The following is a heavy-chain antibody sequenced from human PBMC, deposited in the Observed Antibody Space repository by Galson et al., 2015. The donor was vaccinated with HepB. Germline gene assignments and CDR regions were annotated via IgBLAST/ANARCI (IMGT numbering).Heavy chain of an antibody. J-gene: IGHJ6*04. CDR2: IGGSGTTT. CDR1: GFTFSNYG. CDR3: ARRTSLVRGIITKPDYYYGMDV. Sequence: SLRLSCAASGFTFSNYGIHWVRQAPGKGLEWVSSIGGSGTTTYYADSVKGRFTISRDNSKNTLYLQMNSLRAADTAVYYCARRTSLVRGIITKPDYYYGMDVWGKGTTVTVAS. V-gene: IGHV3-23*01. D-gene: IGHD3-10*01.